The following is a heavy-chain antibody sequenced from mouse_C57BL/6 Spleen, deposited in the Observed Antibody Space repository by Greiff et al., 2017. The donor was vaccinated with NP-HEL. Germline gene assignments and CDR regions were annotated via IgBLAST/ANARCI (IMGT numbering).Heavy chain of an antibody. D-gene: IGHD1-1*01. V-gene: IGHV1-72*01. CDR3: ARRRPNYGLYAMDY. J-gene: IGHJ4*01. CDR1: GYTFTSYW. Sequence: QVQLQQPGAELVKPGASVKLSCKASGYTFTSYWMHWVKQRPGRGLEWLGRIDPNSGGTKYNEKFKSKATLTVDKPSSTAYMQLSSLTSEDSAVYYCARRRPNYGLYAMDYGGQGTSVTVSS. CDR2: IDPNSGGT.